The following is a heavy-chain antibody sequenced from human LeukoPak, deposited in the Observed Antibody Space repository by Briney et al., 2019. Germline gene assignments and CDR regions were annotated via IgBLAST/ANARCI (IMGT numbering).Heavy chain of an antibody. D-gene: IGHD2-8*02. V-gene: IGHV3-30-3*01. CDR2: ISYDGSNK. CDR1: GFTFSSYA. Sequence: GGSLRLSCAASGFTFSSYAMHWVRQAPGKGLEWVAVISYDGSNKYYADSVKGRFTISRDNSKNTLYPQMNSLRAEDTAVYYCARDIRLVDWFDPWGQGTLVTVSS. CDR3: ARDIRLVDWFDP. J-gene: IGHJ5*02.